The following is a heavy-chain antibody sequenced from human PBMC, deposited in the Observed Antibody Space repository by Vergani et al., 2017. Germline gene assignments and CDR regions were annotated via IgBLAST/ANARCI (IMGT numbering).Heavy chain of an antibody. Sequence: EVQLLESGGGLVQPGGSLRLSCAASGFTFSSYAMSWVRQAPGKGLEWVSAISGSGGSTYYADSVKGRFTISRDNSKNTLYLQMNSLRAEDTAVYYCATIYYDSSGYRGGFDYWGQGTTVTVSS. CDR1: GFTFSSYA. J-gene: IGHJ4*03. D-gene: IGHD3-22*01. CDR2: ISGSGGST. CDR3: ATIYYDSSGYRGGFDY. V-gene: IGHV3-23*01.